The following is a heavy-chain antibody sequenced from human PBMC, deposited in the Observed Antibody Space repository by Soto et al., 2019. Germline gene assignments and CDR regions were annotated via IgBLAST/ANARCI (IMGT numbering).Heavy chain of an antibody. CDR1: GFTFSSYW. CDR2: IKQDGSEK. D-gene: IGHD6-25*01. CDR3: ASETAKPHYYYMDV. J-gene: IGHJ6*03. Sequence: EVQLVESGGGLVQPGGSLRLSCAASGFTFSSYWMSWVRQAPGTGLEWVANIKQDGSEKYYVDSVKGRFTISRDNAKNPLYLQMNSPRSEDTAVYYCASETAKPHYYYMDVWGKGTTVTVSS. V-gene: IGHV3-7*01.